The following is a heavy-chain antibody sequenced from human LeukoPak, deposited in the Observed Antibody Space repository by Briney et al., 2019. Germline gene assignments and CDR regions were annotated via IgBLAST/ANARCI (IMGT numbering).Heavy chain of an antibody. CDR3: ARSMSSSWSAEYFQH. Sequence: GESLKISCKGSGYSFTSYWIGWVRQMPGKGLEWMGIIYPGDSDTRYSPSFQGQVTISADKSISTAYLQWSSLKASDTAMYYCARSMSSSWSAEYFQHWGQGTLVTVSS. CDR1: GYSFTSYW. J-gene: IGHJ1*01. V-gene: IGHV5-51*01. D-gene: IGHD6-13*01. CDR2: IYPGDSDT.